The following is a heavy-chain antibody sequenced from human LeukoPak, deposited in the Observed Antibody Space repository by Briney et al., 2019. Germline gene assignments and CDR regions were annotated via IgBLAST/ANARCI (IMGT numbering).Heavy chain of an antibody. CDR2: IYYSGST. CDR1: GGSISSSSYY. Sequence: SETLSLTCTVSGGSISSSSYYWGWIRQPPGKGLEWIGSIYYSGSTYYNPSLKSRVTISVDTSKNQFSLKLSSVTAADTAVYYCARHGVTIFEPLRGAFDIWGQGTMVTVSS. V-gene: IGHV4-39*01. J-gene: IGHJ3*02. D-gene: IGHD3-3*01. CDR3: ARHGVTIFEPLRGAFDI.